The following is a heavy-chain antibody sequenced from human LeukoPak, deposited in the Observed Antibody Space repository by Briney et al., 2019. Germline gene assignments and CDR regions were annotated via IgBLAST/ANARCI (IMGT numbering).Heavy chain of an antibody. CDR2: IIPIFGTA. J-gene: IGHJ4*02. D-gene: IGHD1-26*01. CDR3: ARSGAGATWPCDY. V-gene: IGHV1-69*05. CDR1: GGTFSSYA. Sequence: ASVKVSCKASGGTFSSYAISWVRQAPGQGLEWMGGIIPIFGTANYAQKFQGRVTITTDESTSTAYMELSSLRSEDTAVYYCARSGAGATWPCDYWGQGTLVTVSS.